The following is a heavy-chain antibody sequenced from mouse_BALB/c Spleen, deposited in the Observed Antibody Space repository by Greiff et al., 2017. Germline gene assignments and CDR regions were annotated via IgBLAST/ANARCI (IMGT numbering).Heavy chain of an antibody. CDR3: ALYEYGAYAMDY. V-gene: IGHV14-3*02. D-gene: IGHD2-4*01. Sequence: VQLKQSGAELVKPGASVKLSCTASGFNIKDTYMHWVKQRPEQGLEWIGRIDPANGNTKYDPKFQGKATITADTSSNTAYLQLSSLTSEDTAVYYCALYEYGAYAMDYWGQGTSVTVAS. J-gene: IGHJ4*01. CDR2: IDPANGNT. CDR1: GFNIKDTY.